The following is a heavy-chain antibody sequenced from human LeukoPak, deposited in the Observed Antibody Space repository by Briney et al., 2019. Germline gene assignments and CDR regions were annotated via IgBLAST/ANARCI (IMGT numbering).Heavy chain of an antibody. V-gene: IGHV1-46*01. Sequence: ASVKVSCTASGYTFTSYYMHWVRQAPGQGLEWMGIINPSGGSTSYAQKFQGRVTMTRDTSTSTVYMELSSLRSEDTAVYYCARDGLYSSGWYGYYYGMDVWGQGTTVTVSS. J-gene: IGHJ6*02. D-gene: IGHD6-19*01. CDR3: ARDGLYSSGWYGYYYGMDV. CDR2: INPSGGST. CDR1: GYTFTSYY.